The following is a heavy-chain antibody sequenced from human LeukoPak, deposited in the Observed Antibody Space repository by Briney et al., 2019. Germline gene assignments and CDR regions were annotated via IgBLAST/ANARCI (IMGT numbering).Heavy chain of an antibody. CDR1: GGSITTIPYN. D-gene: IGHD2/OR15-2a*01. J-gene: IGHJ4*02. CDR2: ISYVGTT. CDR3: TRQVDVPSSIGFFDS. V-gene: IGHV4-39*01. Sequence: PSETLSLTCTVSGGSITTIPYNWGWIRQPPGKGLEWIGTISYVGTTHYEPSLKSRVTMSIDTSKNQFSLNLNSATAADTAVYYCTRQVDVPSSIGFFDSWGQGILVTVS.